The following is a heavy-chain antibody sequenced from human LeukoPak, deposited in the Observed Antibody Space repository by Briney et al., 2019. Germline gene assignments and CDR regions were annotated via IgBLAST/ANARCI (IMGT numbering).Heavy chain of an antibody. CDR1: GYTFTGYY. J-gene: IGHJ4*02. V-gene: IGHV1-2*02. Sequence: ASVKVSCKASGYTFTGYYMHWVRQAPGQGLEWMGWINPNSGGTNYAQKFQGRVTMTRDTSISTAYMELSRLRSDDTAVYYCARDSGSGSYPFYYWGQGTLVTVSS. CDR3: ARDSGSGSYPFYY. D-gene: IGHD3-10*01. CDR2: INPNSGGT.